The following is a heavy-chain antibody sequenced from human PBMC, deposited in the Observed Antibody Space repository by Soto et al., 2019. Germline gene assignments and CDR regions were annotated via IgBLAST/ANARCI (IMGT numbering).Heavy chain of an antibody. CDR3: AHRVLRTVFGLVTTTAIYFDF. Sequence: QITLNESGPTQVKPRQTLTLTCTFSGFSLTTSGVGVGWIRQSPGKAPEWLALIYWDDDKRYSPSLKSRLTITKDTSKNRVGLTRADLDPADTATYFCAHRVLRTVFGLVTTTAIYFDFWGQGTPVAVSS. CDR1: GFSLTTSGVG. J-gene: IGHJ4*02. CDR2: IYWDDDK. D-gene: IGHD3-3*01. V-gene: IGHV2-5*02.